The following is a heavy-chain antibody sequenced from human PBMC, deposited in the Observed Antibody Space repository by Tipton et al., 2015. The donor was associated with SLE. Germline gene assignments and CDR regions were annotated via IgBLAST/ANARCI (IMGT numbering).Heavy chain of an antibody. J-gene: IGHJ3*01. CDR2: IYPGDSDT. D-gene: IGHD3-10*01. CDR1: GYSFISYW. CDR3: ASRGEGVDYDSESYKSAFYL. V-gene: IGHV5-51*03. Sequence: VQLVQSGAEVKKPGESLKISCKGSGYSFISYWIGWVRQVPGQGLEWMGIIYPGDSDTRYSPSFQGQVTISADKSISTVFLQWSSLKASYTGSYCCASRGEGVDYDSESYKSAFYLWGQGTTVIVSS.